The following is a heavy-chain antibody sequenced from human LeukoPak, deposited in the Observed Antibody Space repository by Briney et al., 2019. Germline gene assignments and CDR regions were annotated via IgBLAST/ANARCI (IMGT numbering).Heavy chain of an antibody. J-gene: IGHJ4*02. CDR2: SYHSGST. V-gene: IGHV4-30-2*01. D-gene: IGHD6-6*01. Sequence: SETLSLTCTVSGGSISSGGYYWSWIRQPPGKGLEWIGYSYHSGSTYYNPSLKSRVTISVDRSKNQFSLKLSSVTAADTAVYYCARGHKKQLVRTGYFDYWGQGTLVTVSS. CDR1: GGSISSGGYY. CDR3: ARGHKKQLVRTGYFDY.